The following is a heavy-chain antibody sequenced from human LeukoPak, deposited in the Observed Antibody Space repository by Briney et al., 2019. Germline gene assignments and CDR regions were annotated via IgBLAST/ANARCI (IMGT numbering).Heavy chain of an antibody. CDR2: ISSSSSYI. D-gene: IGHD4-17*01. CDR3: ARDMTTVTSYYYYYMDV. CDR1: GFTFSSYS. V-gene: IGHV3-21*01. J-gene: IGHJ6*03. Sequence: GSSPRLSCAASGFTFSSYSMNWVRQTPRKVLEWVSSISSSSSYIYYADSVKGRFTISRDNAKNSLYLQMNSLRAEDTAVYYCARDMTTVTSYYYYYMDVWGKGTTVNVSS.